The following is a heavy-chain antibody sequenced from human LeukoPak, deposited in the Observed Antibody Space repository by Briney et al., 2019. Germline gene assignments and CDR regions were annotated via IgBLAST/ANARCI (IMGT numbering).Heavy chain of an antibody. CDR2: IQDDGSNK. V-gene: IGHV3-30*02. D-gene: IGHD1-26*01. Sequence: TGGSLRLSCAASGFTFSSYGMHWVRQAPGKGLEWVALIQDDGSNKYYADSVKGRFTFSRDNSENTLYLQMNSLRAEDTGVYYCAKDLGTNYYYYMDVWGKGTTVTVSS. CDR3: AKDLGTNYYYYMDV. J-gene: IGHJ6*03. CDR1: GFTFSSYG.